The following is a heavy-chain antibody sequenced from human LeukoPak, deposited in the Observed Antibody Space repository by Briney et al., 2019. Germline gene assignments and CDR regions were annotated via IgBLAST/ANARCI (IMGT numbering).Heavy chain of an antibody. CDR3: ARVVDVNSYGLFDY. Sequence: ASVKVSCKASGYSFTSYTVHWVRQAPGQRLEWMGWINAGNGNTKYPQKFQGRVTITRDTSANTAYMELSSLRSEDTAVYYCARVVDVNSYGLFDYWGQGTLVTVSS. V-gene: IGHV1-3*01. CDR2: INAGNGNT. CDR1: GYSFTSYT. D-gene: IGHD5-18*01. J-gene: IGHJ4*02.